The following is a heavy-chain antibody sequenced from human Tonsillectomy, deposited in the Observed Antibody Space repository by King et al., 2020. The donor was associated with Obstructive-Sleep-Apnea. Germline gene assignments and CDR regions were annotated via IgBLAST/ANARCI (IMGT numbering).Heavy chain of an antibody. V-gene: IGHV1-46*01. D-gene: IGHD3-3*01. CDR2: ITPTDGST. CDR1: GFTFTTFY. CDR3: ARITIFGNPRGMDV. Sequence: VQLVESGAAVKQPGASVKFSCKASGFTFTTFYIHWVRQAPGQGLEWMGIITPTDGSTSNAQKFQGRVTMTRDTSTSTVYMELSGLRSEDTAVYYCARITIFGNPRGMDVWGQGTTVTVSS. J-gene: IGHJ6*02.